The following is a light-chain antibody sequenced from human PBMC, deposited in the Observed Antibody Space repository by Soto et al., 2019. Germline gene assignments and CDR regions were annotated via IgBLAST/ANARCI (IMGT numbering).Light chain of an antibody. V-gene: IGLV2-14*03. CDR3: SSYTSSYTWI. CDR2: GVT. Sequence: QSALTQPASVSGSPGQSITISCSGTTNVVGGYNYVSWYQQHPGKAPKLLIYGVTDRPSGVSSRFSGSKSGNAASLTISGLQAEDEGDYYCSSYTSSYTWIFGGGTKGTVL. CDR1: TNVVGGYNY. J-gene: IGLJ3*02.